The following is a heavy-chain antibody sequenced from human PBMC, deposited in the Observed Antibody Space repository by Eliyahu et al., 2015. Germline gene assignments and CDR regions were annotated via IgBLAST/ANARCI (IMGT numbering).Heavy chain of an antibody. Sequence: QVQLQESGPGLVXPSXTLSLTCPVSGXSIXSYYCSWXRQSAGKGLXWXGHIYTTGTTNYNPSLESRVSMSIDTSKNQFSLNLTSVTAADTAVYYCARIAHYYDSSGHLYYFDYWGQGALITVSS. CDR3: ARIAHYYDSSGHLYYFDY. CDR2: IYTTGTT. CDR1: GXSIXSYY. V-gene: IGHV4-4*07. D-gene: IGHD3-22*01. J-gene: IGHJ4*02.